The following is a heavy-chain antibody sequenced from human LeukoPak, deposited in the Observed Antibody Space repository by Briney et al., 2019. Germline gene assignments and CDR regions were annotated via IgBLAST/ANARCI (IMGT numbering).Heavy chain of an antibody. CDR3: ARKRGSSSAENGYFDY. D-gene: IGHD3-22*01. V-gene: IGHV3-30*06. CDR1: GFKFKTYG. Sequence: GGSLRLSCAASGFKFKTYGMHWVRQAPGKGLESVALMSHDGSTKYYTDSVKGRFTISRDNSKNTLYLQMNSLRVEDTAVYYCARKRGSSSAENGYFDYWGQGTLVTVSS. CDR2: MSHDGSTK. J-gene: IGHJ4*02.